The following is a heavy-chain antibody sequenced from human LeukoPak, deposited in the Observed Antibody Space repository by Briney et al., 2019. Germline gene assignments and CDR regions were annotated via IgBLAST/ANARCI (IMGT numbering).Heavy chain of an antibody. CDR2: IYYIGST. J-gene: IGHJ4*02. D-gene: IGHD5-12*01. Sequence: SETLSLTCTVSGGSISSYYWSWIRQPPGKGLEWIGYIYYIGSTNYNPSLKSRVTISVDTSKNQFSLKLSSVTAADTAVYYCARGGFFSGWLRKGSYFDYWGQGTLVTVSS. V-gene: IGHV4-59*12. CDR3: ARGGFFSGWLRKGSYFDY. CDR1: GGSISSYY.